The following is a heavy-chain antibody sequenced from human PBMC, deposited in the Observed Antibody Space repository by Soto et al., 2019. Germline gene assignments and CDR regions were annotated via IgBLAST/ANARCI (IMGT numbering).Heavy chain of an antibody. Sequence: SETLSLTCTVSGGSISSGGYYWSWIRQHPGKGLEWIGYIYYSGSTYYNPSLKSRVTISVDTSKNQFSLKLSSVTAADTAVYYCARWVVAATLFDYWGQGTLVTVSS. D-gene: IGHD2-15*01. V-gene: IGHV4-31*03. CDR1: GGSISSGGYY. CDR2: IYYSGST. J-gene: IGHJ4*02. CDR3: ARWVVAATLFDY.